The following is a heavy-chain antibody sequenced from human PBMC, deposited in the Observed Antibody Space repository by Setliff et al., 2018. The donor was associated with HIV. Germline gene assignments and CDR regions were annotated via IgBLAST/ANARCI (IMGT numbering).Heavy chain of an antibody. CDR3: ARGVGSSWFDS. CDR2: IDPDKGDT. CDR1: GYTFTDFW. J-gene: IGHJ5*01. Sequence: ASVKVSCKISGYTFTDFWIHWVRQAPGQGLESMGWIDPDKGDTGYAQKFQGRVTMTRDTSISTAFMDLSSLRSDDTAMYYCARGVGSSWFDSWGQGTLVTVSS. D-gene: IGHD1-26*01. V-gene: IGHV1-2*02.